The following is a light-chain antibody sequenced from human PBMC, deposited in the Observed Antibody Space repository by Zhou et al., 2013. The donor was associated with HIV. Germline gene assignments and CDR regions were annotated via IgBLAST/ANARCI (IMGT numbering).Light chain of an antibody. Sequence: DIQMTQSPSSLSASVGDRVTITCRATSLGISNYLAWYQQKPGKGPNLLIYDASNLETGVPSRFSGSGSGTNFTFTISSLQPEDIATYYCQQYDDVPPITFGQGTRLDIK. CDR2: DAS. CDR1: LGISNY. J-gene: IGKJ5*01. V-gene: IGKV1-33*01. CDR3: QQYDDVPPIT.